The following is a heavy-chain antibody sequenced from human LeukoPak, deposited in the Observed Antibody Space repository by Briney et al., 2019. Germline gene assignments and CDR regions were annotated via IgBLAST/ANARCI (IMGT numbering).Heavy chain of an antibody. CDR1: GGSVSTYF. CDR2: ISYSGST. J-gene: IGHJ4*02. CDR3: ARVGDWNDLVY. D-gene: IGHD1-1*01. Sequence: SETLSLTCTVSGGSVSTYFWRWIRQPPGKGLEWIGCISYSGSTKYNPSLKSRVTVSVDTSKNQVSLKLTSLTAVDTAVYCCARVGDWNDLVYWGQGTLVTVSS. V-gene: IGHV4-59*02.